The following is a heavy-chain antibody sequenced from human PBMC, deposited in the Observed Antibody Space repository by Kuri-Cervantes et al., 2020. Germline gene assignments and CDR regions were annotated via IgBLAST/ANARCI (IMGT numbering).Heavy chain of an antibody. CDR1: GFTFSSYG. V-gene: IGHV3-74*01. CDR2: INSDGSST. J-gene: IGHJ4*02. Sequence: GESLKISCAASGFTFSSYGMHWVRQAPGKGLVWVSRINSDGSSTSYADSVKGRFTISRDNAKNTLYLQMNSLRAEDTAVYYCARSTVTKRMDWGQGTLVTVSS. D-gene: IGHD4-17*01. CDR3: ARSTVTKRMD.